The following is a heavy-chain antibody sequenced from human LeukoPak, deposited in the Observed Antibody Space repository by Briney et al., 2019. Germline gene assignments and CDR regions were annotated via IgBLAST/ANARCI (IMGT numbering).Heavy chain of an antibody. Sequence: GGSLRLSCAASGFTFSSYSMHWVRQAPGKGLEWVSSISSSSSYIYYADSVKGRFTISRDNAKNSLYLQMNSLRAEDTAVYYCARDSMAVVLRGRFDPWGQGTLVTVSS. D-gene: IGHD3-10*01. CDR1: GFTFSSYS. J-gene: IGHJ5*02. V-gene: IGHV3-21*01. CDR2: ISSSSSYI. CDR3: ARDSMAVVLRGRFDP.